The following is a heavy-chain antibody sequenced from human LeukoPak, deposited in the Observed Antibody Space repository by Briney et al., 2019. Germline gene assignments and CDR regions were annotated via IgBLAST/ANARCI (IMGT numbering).Heavy chain of an antibody. V-gene: IGHV1-18*01. CDR2: ISAYNGNT. CDR3: ARVRLGSGSYYYWFDP. D-gene: IGHD3-10*01. J-gene: IGHJ5*02. CDR1: GYTFTSYG. Sequence: ASVKVSCKASGYTFTSYGISWVRQAPGQGLEWMGWISAYNGNTNYAQKLQGRVTMTTDTSTSTAYMELRSLRSDDTAVYYCARVRLGSGSYYYWFDPWGQGTLVTVSS.